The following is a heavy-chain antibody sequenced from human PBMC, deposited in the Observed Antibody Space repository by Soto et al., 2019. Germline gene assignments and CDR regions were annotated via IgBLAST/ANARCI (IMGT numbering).Heavy chain of an antibody. CDR1: GYTFTSYD. J-gene: IGHJ3*02. V-gene: IGHV1-8*01. CDR2: MNPNSGNT. D-gene: IGHD3-10*01. CDR3: ARGGGGWFGDDAFDI. Sequence: QVQLVQSGAEVKKPGASVKVSCKASGYTFTSYDINWVRQATGQGLEWMGWMNPNSGNTGYAQKFQGRVTMTRNTPIGTGYMEVSSMRCEDTAVYDCARGGGGWFGDDAFDIWGQGTMVTVSS.